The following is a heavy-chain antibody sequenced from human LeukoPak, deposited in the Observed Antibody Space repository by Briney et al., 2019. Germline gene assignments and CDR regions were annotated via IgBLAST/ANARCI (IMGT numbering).Heavy chain of an antibody. J-gene: IGHJ6*04. CDR2: INHSGST. CDR1: GGSFSGYY. Sequence: SETLSLTCAVYGGSFSGYYWSWTRQPPGKGLEWIGEINHSGSTNYNPSLKSRVTISVDTSENQFSLKLSSVTAADTAVYYCARGSPGYGMDVWGKGTTVTVSS. CDR3: ARGSPGYGMDV. V-gene: IGHV4-34*01.